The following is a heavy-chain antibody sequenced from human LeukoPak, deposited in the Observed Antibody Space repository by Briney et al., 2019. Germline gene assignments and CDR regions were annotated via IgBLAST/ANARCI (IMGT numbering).Heavy chain of an antibody. CDR3: ARRNYYDSSGYLNWFDP. D-gene: IGHD3-22*01. Sequence: PSETLSLTCTVSGGSISSYSWSWIRQPPGKGLEWIGHIYYSGSTNYNPSLKSRVTISVDTSKNQFSLKLSSVTAADTAVYYCARRNYYDSSGYLNWFDPWGQGTLVTVPS. V-gene: IGHV4-59*08. CDR1: GGSISSYS. CDR2: IYYSGST. J-gene: IGHJ5*02.